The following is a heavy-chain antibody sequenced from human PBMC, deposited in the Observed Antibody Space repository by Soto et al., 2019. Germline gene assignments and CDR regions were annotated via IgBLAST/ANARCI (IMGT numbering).Heavy chain of an antibody. Sequence: QVQLEQSGAEVKKPGSSVKVSCKASGGTFRTAAVSWVRQAPGQGLEWMGGIMPVFRTPDYAQKFHGRVTITADESTSTAHMELSGPRSDDTAVYYCARDNDRPQLGGNYYYIFDVWGQGTTITVSS. CDR1: GGTFRTAA. D-gene: IGHD2-8*01. CDR2: IMPVFRTP. J-gene: IGHJ6*02. CDR3: ARDNDRPQLGGNYYYIFDV. V-gene: IGHV1-69*12.